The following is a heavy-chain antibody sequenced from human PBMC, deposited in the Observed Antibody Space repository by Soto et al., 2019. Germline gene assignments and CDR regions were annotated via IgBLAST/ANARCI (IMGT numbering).Heavy chain of an antibody. CDR3: ASFHGYSSGSRDYYDYMDV. D-gene: IGHD6-19*01. CDR1: GGSISSYY. Sequence: PSETLSLTCTVSGGSISSYYWTWIRQPPGKGLEWIGYIYYSGSTNYNPSLKSRVTISVATSKTQFSLKLSSVTAADTAVYYCASFHGYSSGSRDYYDYMDVWGQGTSVTGSS. CDR2: IYYSGST. J-gene: IGHJ6*03. V-gene: IGHV4-59*08.